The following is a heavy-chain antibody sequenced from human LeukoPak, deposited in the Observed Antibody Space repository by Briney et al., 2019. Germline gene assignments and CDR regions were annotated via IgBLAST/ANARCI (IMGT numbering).Heavy chain of an antibody. CDR1: GFTFSDYY. V-gene: IGHV3-11*04. Sequence: KTGGSLRLSCAASGFTFSDYYMSWIRQAPGKGLEWVSYIRSSGSTIYYADSVKGRFTISRDNAKNSLYLQMNSLRAEDTAVYYCAKVDCSSTSCYEFDYWGQGTLVTVSS. D-gene: IGHD2-2*01. CDR2: IRSSGSTI. J-gene: IGHJ4*02. CDR3: AKVDCSSTSCYEFDY.